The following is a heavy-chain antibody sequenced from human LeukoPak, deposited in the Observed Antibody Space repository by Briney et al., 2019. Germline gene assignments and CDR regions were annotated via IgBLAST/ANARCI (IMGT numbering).Heavy chain of an antibody. D-gene: IGHD3-3*01. Sequence: GGSLRLSCAASGTTFSRFWMSWVRQAPGKGLQWVANINQDGSEKHYVDSVKGRFTISRDNAENSLYLQMNSLRAEDTAVYYCARGVPYDSWSGPHYSDYWGQGTLVTVSS. CDR2: INQDGSEK. V-gene: IGHV3-7*01. J-gene: IGHJ4*02. CDR3: ARGVPYDSWSGPHYSDY. CDR1: GTTFSRFW.